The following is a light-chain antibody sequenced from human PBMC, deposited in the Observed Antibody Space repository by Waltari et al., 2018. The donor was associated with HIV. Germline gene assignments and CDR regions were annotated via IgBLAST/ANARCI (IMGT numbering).Light chain of an antibody. Sequence: EIVLTQSPATLSLSPGERATLSCRASQSVSSYLAWYQQKPGQAPRLLIYDAFKRATGIPARFSGSGSGTDSTLTISSLEPEDFAVYYCQQRSNWPPWTFGQGTKVEIK. CDR1: QSVSSY. J-gene: IGKJ1*01. CDR3: QQRSNWPPWT. V-gene: IGKV3-11*01. CDR2: DAF.